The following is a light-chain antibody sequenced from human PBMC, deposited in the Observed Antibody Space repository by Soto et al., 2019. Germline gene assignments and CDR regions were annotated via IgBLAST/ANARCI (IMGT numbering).Light chain of an antibody. J-gene: IGLJ2*01. Sequence: QSVLTQSPSASASLGASVKLTCTLSSGHSSYAIAWHQKQPGKRPRYLMDLNNDGSHTKGDGIPDRFSGSSSGAERYLLISSLQSEDEADYYCQTWGTGFQVFGGGTKVTVL. CDR2: LNNDGSH. V-gene: IGLV4-69*01. CDR3: QTWGTGFQV. CDR1: SGHSSYA.